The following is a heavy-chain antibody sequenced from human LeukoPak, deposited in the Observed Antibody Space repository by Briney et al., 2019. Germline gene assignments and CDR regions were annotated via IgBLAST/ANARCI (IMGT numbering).Heavy chain of an antibody. CDR3: ARVGVVAAVEGYDYVDY. D-gene: IGHD3-3*01. CDR1: GYTFTSYG. Sequence: ASVKVSCKASGYTFTSYGISWVRQAPGQGLEWMGWFSAYNGNTNYAQKLQGRVTMTTDTSTSTAYMELRSLRSDDTAVYYCARVGVVAAVEGYDYVDYWGQGTLVTVSS. J-gene: IGHJ4*02. CDR2: FSAYNGNT. V-gene: IGHV1-18*01.